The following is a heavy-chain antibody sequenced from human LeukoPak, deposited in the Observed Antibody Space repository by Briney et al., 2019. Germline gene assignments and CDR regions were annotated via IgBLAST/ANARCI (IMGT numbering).Heavy chain of an antibody. CDR3: ARSDSNSSRRGFDV. Sequence: PGGSLRLSCAASGFTFSTYAIHWVRQAPGKGLEWVSGIFGGGGTFYADSVKGRFTISRHDSQNTVDLQMNTVRPEDTAVYYCARSDSNSSRRGFDVWGLGAMVHVSS. V-gene: IGHV3-66*02. CDR2: IFGGGGT. D-gene: IGHD6-6*01. J-gene: IGHJ3*01. CDR1: GFTFSTYA.